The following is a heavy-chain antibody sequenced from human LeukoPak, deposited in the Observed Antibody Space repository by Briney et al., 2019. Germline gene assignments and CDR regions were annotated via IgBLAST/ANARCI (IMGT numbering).Heavy chain of an antibody. D-gene: IGHD2-21*02. CDR1: GYTFTGYY. CDR2: INPNSGGT. Sequence: ASVKVSCKASGYTFTGYYMHWVRQAPGQGLEWMGWINPNSGGTNYAQKFQGRVTVTRDTSISTAYMELSRLRSDDTAVYYCARDLDCGGDCVPDYWGQGTLVTVSS. CDR3: ARDLDCGGDCVPDY. V-gene: IGHV1-2*02. J-gene: IGHJ4*02.